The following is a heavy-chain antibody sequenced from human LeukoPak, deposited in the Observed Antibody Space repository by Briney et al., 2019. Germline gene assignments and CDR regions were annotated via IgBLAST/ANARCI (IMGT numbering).Heavy chain of an antibody. J-gene: IGHJ4*02. CDR1: GGSVSSGSYY. CDR3: ARDRLAVAGIDY. Sequence: SETLSLTCTVSGGSVSSGSYYWSWIRQPPGKGLEWIGYIYYSGSTNYNPSLKSRVTISVDTSKNQFSLKLSSVTAADTAVYYCARDRLAVAGIDYWGQGTPVTVSS. D-gene: IGHD6-19*01. V-gene: IGHV4-61*01. CDR2: IYYSGST.